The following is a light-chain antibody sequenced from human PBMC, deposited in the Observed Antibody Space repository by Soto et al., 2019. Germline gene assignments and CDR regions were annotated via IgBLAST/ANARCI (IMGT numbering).Light chain of an antibody. CDR3: QKHDGVPQ. CDR2: DSS. V-gene: IGKV1-33*01. CDR1: QDITNH. J-gene: IGKJ3*01. Sequence: DIQVTQSPSSLSASVGVRVTITCQASQDITNHLNWYQHKQGKAPNLLICDSSYLETGVPSRFSGSGCGTYFTLTISNLRREDIATYYCQKHDGVPQFGPGTRIEI.